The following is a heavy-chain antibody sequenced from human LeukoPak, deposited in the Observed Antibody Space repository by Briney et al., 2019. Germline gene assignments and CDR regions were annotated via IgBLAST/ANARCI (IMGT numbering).Heavy chain of an antibody. CDR2: IKEDGSDK. CDR3: ARDFAFRLDY. V-gene: IGHV3-7*04. J-gene: IGHJ4*02. D-gene: IGHD3-10*01. CDR1: GFTFSNYY. Sequence: GGSLRLSCAASGFTFSNYYMSWVRQAPGKGLEWVAKIKEDGSDKYYVGSLKGRFAISRDNAKNSLYLQINSLRAEDTAVYYCARDFAFRLDYWGQGTLLTLSS.